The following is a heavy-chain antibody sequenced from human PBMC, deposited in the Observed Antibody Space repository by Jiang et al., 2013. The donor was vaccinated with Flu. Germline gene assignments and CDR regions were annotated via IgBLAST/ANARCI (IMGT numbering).Heavy chain of an antibody. V-gene: IGHV4-59*01. D-gene: IGHD6-13*01. J-gene: IGHJ5*02. CDR2: IYYSGST. Sequence: LLKPSETLSPTCTVSGGSISSYYWSWIRQPPGKGLEWIGYIYYSGSTNYNPSLKSRVTISVDTSKNQFSLKLSSVTAADTAVYYCARAHSSSGNWFDPWGQGTLVTVSS. CDR3: ARAHSSSGNWFDP. CDR1: GGSISSYY.